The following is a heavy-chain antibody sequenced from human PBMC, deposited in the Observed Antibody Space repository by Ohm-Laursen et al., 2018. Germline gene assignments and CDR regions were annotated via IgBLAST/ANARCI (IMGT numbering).Heavy chain of an antibody. V-gene: IGHV3-48*03. CDR2: ISGSSGSTI. CDR3: AGAPWGAFDI. CDR1: GFNFRSDA. D-gene: IGHD7-27*01. J-gene: IGHJ3*02. Sequence: SLRFSCAASGFNFRSDAMTWVRQAPGKGLEWVSAISGSSGSTIYYADSVKGRFTISRDNAKNSLYLQMNSLRAEDTAVYYCAGAPWGAFDIWGQGTMVTVSS.